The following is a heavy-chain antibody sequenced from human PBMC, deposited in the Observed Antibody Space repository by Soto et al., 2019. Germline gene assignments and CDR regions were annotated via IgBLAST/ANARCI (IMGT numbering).Heavy chain of an antibody. J-gene: IGHJ4*02. Sequence: SQTLSLTCAISGDSVSSNRAAWNWIRQSPSRGLEWLGRTYYRSKWYNDYAVSVKSRITIKPDTSKNQFSLQLKSVTPEETAVYSCARAWGFSSGWYGSFSYWGQGTLVTVSS. CDR1: GDSVSSNRAA. D-gene: IGHD6-19*01. V-gene: IGHV6-1*01. CDR3: ARAWGFSSGWYGSFSY. CDR2: TYYRSKWYN.